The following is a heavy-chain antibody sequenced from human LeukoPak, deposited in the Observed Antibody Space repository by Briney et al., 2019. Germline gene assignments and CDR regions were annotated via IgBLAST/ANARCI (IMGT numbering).Heavy chain of an antibody. CDR1: GGTFSSYA. CDR3: ARGTPGYSGYDSWPC. CDR2: IIPIFGTA. J-gene: IGHJ4*02. D-gene: IGHD5-12*01. Sequence: ASVKVSCKASGGTFSSYAISWVRQAPGQGLEWMGGIIPIFGTANYAQKFQGRVTITADESTSTAYMELSSLRSEDTAVYYCARGTPGYSGYDSWPCWGQGTLVTVSS. V-gene: IGHV1-69*13.